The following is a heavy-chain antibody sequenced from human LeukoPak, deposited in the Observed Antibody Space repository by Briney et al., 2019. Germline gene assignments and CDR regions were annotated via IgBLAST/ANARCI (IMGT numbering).Heavy chain of an antibody. Sequence: PGGSLRLSCAASGFTFSSYWMSWVRQAPGKGLEWVAFIRYDGSNKYYADSVKGRFTISRDNSKNTLYLQMNSLRAEDTAVYYCAKGDRVAAAVPDYWGQGTLVTVSS. CDR1: GFTFSSYW. CDR2: IRYDGSNK. J-gene: IGHJ4*02. V-gene: IGHV3-30*02. D-gene: IGHD6-13*01. CDR3: AKGDRVAAAVPDY.